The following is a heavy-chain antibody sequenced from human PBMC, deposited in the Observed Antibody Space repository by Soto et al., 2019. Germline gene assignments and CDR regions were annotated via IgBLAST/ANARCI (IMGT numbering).Heavy chain of an antibody. CDR2: IYYSGST. CDR1: GGSISSYY. Sequence: SETLSLTCTVSGGSISSYYWIWIRQPPGKGLEWIGYIYYSGSTNYNPSLKSRVTISVDTSKNQFSLKLSSVTAADTAVYYCARAFQYSTEGDWFDPWGQGTLVTV. J-gene: IGHJ5*02. D-gene: IGHD6-6*01. CDR3: ARAFQYSTEGDWFDP. V-gene: IGHV4-59*01.